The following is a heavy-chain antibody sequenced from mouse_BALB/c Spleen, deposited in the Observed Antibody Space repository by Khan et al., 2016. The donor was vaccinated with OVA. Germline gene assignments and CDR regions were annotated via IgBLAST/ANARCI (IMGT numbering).Heavy chain of an antibody. CDR1: GFTIKAYY. CDR2: IDPENGNT. D-gene: IGHD2-3*01. J-gene: IGHJ3*01. V-gene: IGHV14-1*02. Sequence: VQLKQSGAELVRPGALVNLSCKASGFTIKAYYMHWVKQRPEQGLEWIGWIDPENGNTIYAPTFQGKASITSDPSSNTAYLQLSSLTAEDTAVYYCARDGYSPWLAYWGQGTLVTVSA. CDR3: ARDGYSPWLAY.